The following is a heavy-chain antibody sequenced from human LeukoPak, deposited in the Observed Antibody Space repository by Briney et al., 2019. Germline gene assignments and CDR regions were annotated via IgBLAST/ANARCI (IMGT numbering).Heavy chain of an antibody. J-gene: IGHJ4*02. Sequence: PSETLSLTCTVSGGSISSYYWSWIRQPPGKGLEWIGYIYYSGSTNYNPSLKSRVTISVDTSKNQFSLKLSSVTAADTAVYYCARDRALRSGALEGLNWGQGTLVTVSS. CDR1: GGSISSYY. CDR3: ARDRALRSGALEGLN. CDR2: IYYSGST. D-gene: IGHD2-15*01. V-gene: IGHV4-59*01.